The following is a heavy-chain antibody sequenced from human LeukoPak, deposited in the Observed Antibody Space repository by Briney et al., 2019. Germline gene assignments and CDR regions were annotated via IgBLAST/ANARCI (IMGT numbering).Heavy chain of an antibody. Sequence: GGSLRLSCAASVFTLSSYSMKWVRQALGKGREWVSSISSSNSYIYYADSVKGRFTISRDNAKNSLYLQMNSLRAEDTAVYYCASLAVAGGGSWGQGTLVTVSS. J-gene: IGHJ4*02. CDR3: ASLAVAGGGS. D-gene: IGHD6-19*01. CDR1: VFTLSSYS. V-gene: IGHV3-21*01. CDR2: ISSSNSYI.